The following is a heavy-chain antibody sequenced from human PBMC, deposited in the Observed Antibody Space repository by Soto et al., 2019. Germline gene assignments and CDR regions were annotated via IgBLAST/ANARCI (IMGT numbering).Heavy chain of an antibody. CDR2: IYYSGST. J-gene: IGHJ4*02. V-gene: IGHV4-39*01. CDR3: VIHGNSSSRLIFDY. Sequence: PSETLSLTCTVSGGSISSSSYYWGWIRQPPGKGLEWIGSIYYSGSTYYNPSLKSRVTISVDTSKNQFSLKLSSVTAADTAVYYCVIHGNSSSRLIFDYCGQGTLVPVSS. CDR1: GGSISSSSYY. D-gene: IGHD6-13*01.